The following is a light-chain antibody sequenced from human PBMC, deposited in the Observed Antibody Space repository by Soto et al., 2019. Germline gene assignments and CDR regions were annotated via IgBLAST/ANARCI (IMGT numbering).Light chain of an antibody. V-gene: IGKV3-20*01. Sequence: EIVLTQSPGTLSFSPGERATLSCRSSQSVRSNYLAWYQQKPGQAPRLLIYGASSRATGIPARFSGSGSGTDFTLIISRLEPEDFAVYYCQQYGISPYTFGQGDKLEIK. J-gene: IGKJ2*01. CDR3: QQYGISPYT. CDR1: QSVRSNY. CDR2: GAS.